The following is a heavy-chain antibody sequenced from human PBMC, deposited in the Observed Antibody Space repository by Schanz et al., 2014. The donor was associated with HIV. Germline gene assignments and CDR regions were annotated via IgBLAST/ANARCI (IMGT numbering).Heavy chain of an antibody. V-gene: IGHV1-2*02. CDR1: GYTFTDYF. Sequence: QVQLVQSGAEVKKPGASVKVSCKASGYTFTDYFMHWVRQAPGQGLEWMGWIKPKSGGTNYAQKFQGRVTMTRGTSINTAYMELSRLRSDDTAVYYCARDLRASSVASLDYWGQGTLVTVSS. J-gene: IGHJ4*02. CDR3: ARDLRASSVASLDY. CDR2: IKPKSGGT. D-gene: IGHD3-22*01.